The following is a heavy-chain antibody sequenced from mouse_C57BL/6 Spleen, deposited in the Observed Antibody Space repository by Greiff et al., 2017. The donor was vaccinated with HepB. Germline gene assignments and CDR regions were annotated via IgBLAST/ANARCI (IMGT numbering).Heavy chain of an antibody. CDR1: GYTFTSYD. V-gene: IGHV1-85*01. CDR3: ATELLYGSTDFDY. CDR2: IYPRDGST. J-gene: IGHJ2*01. D-gene: IGHD1-1*01. Sequence: QVQLKESGPELVKPGASVKLSCKASGYTFTSYDINWVKQRPGQGLEWIGWIYPRDGSTKYNEKFKGKATLTVDTSSSTAYMELHSLTSEDSAVYFCATELLYGSTDFDYWGQGTTLTVSS.